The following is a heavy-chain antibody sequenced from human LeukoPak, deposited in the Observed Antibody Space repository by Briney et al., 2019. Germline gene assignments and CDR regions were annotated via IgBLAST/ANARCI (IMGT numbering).Heavy chain of an antibody. V-gene: IGHV3-33*01. D-gene: IGHD6-13*01. CDR1: GFTFSSYG. Sequence: GRSLRLSCAASGFTFSSYGMHWVRQAPGKGLEWVAVIWYDGSNKYYADSVKGRFTISRDNSKNTLYLQMNSLRAEDTAVYYCVVQQLVRNWFDPWGQGTLVTVSS. J-gene: IGHJ5*02. CDR2: IWYDGSNK. CDR3: VVQQLVRNWFDP.